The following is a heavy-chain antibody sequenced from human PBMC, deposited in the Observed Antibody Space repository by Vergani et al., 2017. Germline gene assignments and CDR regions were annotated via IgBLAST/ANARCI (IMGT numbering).Heavy chain of an antibody. D-gene: IGHD4-17*01. CDR2: IIPIFGTA. CDR1: GGTFSSYA. Sequence: QVQLVQSGAEVKKPGSSVKVSCKASGGTFSSYAISWVRQAPGQGLEWMGRIIPIFGTANYAQKFQGRVTITADESTSTAYMELSSLRSEYTAVYYCARGSSDGDYPGRYYGMDVWGQGTTVTVSS. J-gene: IGHJ6*02. CDR3: ARGSSDGDYPGRYYGMDV. V-gene: IGHV1-69*13.